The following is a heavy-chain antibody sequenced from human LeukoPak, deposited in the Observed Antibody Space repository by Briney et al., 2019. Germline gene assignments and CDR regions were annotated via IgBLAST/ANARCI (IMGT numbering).Heavy chain of an antibody. V-gene: IGHV3-30*18. D-gene: IGHD3-10*01. CDR3: AKDRYYYGSGRYPTPAVFDY. CDR1: EFPFRSYG. J-gene: IGHJ4*02. Sequence: GGSLRLSCAASEFPFRSYGMHWVRQAPGKGLEWVAFISYDGSIKYYGDSVKGRFTISRDNSKNTLYLQMNSLRAEDTAVYYCAKDRYYYGSGRYPTPAVFDYWGQGTLVTVSS. CDR2: ISYDGSIK.